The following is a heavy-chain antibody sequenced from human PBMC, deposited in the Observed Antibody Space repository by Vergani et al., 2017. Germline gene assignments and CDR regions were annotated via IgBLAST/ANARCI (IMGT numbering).Heavy chain of an antibody. J-gene: IGHJ4*02. D-gene: IGHD4-23*01. CDR3: AVEIYDYGGSRDFDY. V-gene: IGHV3-11*01. CDR2: ISVSGTSI. CDR1: GFTFNAYY. Sequence: QEQLVESGGGLVKPGGSLRLSCEASGFTFNAYYMSWVRQAPGKGLECVSYISVSGTSIHYADSVKGRFTISRDNAKSSLSLQMHSLTAEDTAVYRCAVEIYDYGGSRDFDYWGQGTLVVVSS.